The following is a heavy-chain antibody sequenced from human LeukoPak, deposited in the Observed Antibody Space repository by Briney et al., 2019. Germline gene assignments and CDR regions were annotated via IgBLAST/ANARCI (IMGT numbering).Heavy chain of an antibody. Sequence: GGSLRLSCAASGFTFDDYAMHWVRQAPGKGLEWVSLISWDGSHTYYTDYVKGRFTISRDNSENSLYLQMNSLRAEDTALYYCTKVKWAVDCTPTSCPYFDYWGQGTLVTVSS. J-gene: IGHJ4*02. V-gene: IGHV3-43D*03. CDR1: GFTFDDYA. CDR3: TKVKWAVDCTPTSCPYFDY. CDR2: ISWDGSHT. D-gene: IGHD2-2*01.